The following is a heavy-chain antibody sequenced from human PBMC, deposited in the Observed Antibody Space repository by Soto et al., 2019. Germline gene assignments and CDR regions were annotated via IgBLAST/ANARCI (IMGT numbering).Heavy chain of an antibody. V-gene: IGHV4-59*08. CDR1: GVSISSYY. CDR2: IYYSGST. D-gene: IGHD3-10*01. J-gene: IGHJ5*02. CDR3: ARNGSGSYYNNWFDP. Sequence: SETLSLTCTVSGVSISSYYWSWIRQPPGKGLEWIGYIYYSGSTNYNPSLKSRVTISVDTSKNQFSLKLSSVTAADTAVSSCARNGSGSYYNNWFDPWSQGTLVTVS.